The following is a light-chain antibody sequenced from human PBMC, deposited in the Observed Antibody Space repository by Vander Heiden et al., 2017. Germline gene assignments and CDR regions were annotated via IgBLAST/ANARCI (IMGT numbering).Light chain of an antibody. CDR1: SSNIGSNT. CDR3: AAWDDSLNGPV. CDR2: SNN. J-gene: IGLJ3*02. Sequence: QSVLTPPPSASGTTGQRVTISGSGSSSNIGSNTVNWYQQLPGTAPKLLIYSNNQRPSGVPDRFSGSKSGTSASLAISGLQSEDEADYYCAAWDDSLNGPVFGGGTKLTVL. V-gene: IGLV1-44*01.